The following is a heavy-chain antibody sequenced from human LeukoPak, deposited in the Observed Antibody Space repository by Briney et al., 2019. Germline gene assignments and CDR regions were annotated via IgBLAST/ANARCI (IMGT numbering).Heavy chain of an antibody. D-gene: IGHD1-1*01. J-gene: IGHJ4*02. V-gene: IGHV4-59*08. CDR3: ATWRTAKTGFDY. CDR2: ISYSGST. Sequence: SETLSLTCTVSGGSISSYYWSWIRQPPGKGLEWIACISYSGSTKYNPSLKSRVTISVDTSKNQFSLRLSSVTAADTAVYYCATWRTAKTGFDYWGQGTLVTVSS. CDR1: GGSISSYY.